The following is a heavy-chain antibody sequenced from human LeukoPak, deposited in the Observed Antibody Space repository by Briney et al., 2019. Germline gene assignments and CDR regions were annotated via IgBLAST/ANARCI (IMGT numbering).Heavy chain of an antibody. D-gene: IGHD6-13*01. J-gene: IGHJ4*02. V-gene: IGHV3-23*01. CDR3: ANVGEERLVPGPTFDY. CDR1: GFTFSSYA. Sequence: PGGSLRLSCAASGFTFSSYAMSWVRQAPGKGLEWVSAISGSGGSTYYADSVKGRFTISRDNSKNTLYLQMNSLRAEDTAVYYCANVGEERLVPGPTFDYWGQGTLVTVSS. CDR2: ISGSGGST.